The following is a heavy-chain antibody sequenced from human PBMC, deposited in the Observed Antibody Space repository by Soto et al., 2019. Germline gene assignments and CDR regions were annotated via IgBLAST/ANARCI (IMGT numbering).Heavy chain of an antibody. CDR2: IIPIFGTA. Sequence: ASVKVSCKASGGTFSSYAISWVRQAPGQGLEWMGGIIPIFGTANYAQKFQGRVTITADESTSTAYMELSSLRSEDTAVYYCASEDVDYDFWSGYWFDPWGQGTLVTVSS. CDR1: GGTFSSYA. V-gene: IGHV1-69*13. J-gene: IGHJ5*02. D-gene: IGHD3-3*01. CDR3: ASEDVDYDFWSGYWFDP.